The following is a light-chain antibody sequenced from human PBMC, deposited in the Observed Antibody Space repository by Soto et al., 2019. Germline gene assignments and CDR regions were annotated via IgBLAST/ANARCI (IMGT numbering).Light chain of an antibody. CDR1: SSDVGGCDC. V-gene: IGLV2-14*01. CDR3: SSFTTTSTYV. CDR2: EVN. Sequence: QSVLTQPASVSGSPGQSITISCTGTSSDVGGCDCVSWYQQYPGKAPKLMIYEVNYRPSGVSNRFSGSKSGNTASLTISGLQAEDEADYYCSSFTTTSTYVFGTGTKVTVL. J-gene: IGLJ1*01.